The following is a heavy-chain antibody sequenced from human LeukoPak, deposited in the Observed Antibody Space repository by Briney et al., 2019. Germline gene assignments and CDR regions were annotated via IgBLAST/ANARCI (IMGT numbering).Heavy chain of an antibody. CDR2: ISSNGGST. J-gene: IGHJ4*02. CDR1: GFTFSNYA. Sequence: PGGSLRLSCAASGFTFSNYAMHWVRQAPGKGLEYVSGISSNGGSTSYASSVRGRFAISRDNSKNTLFLQMGSVRAEDMAVYYCARESGSSLVDYWGQGTLVTVSS. CDR3: ARESGSSLVDY. D-gene: IGHD6-13*01. V-gene: IGHV3-64*01.